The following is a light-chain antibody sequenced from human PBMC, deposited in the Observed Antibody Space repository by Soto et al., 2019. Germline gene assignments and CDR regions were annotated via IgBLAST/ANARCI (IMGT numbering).Light chain of an antibody. J-gene: IGKJ1*01. V-gene: IGKV3-20*01. CDR2: GAS. Sequence: EIVLTQSPDTLSVSPGERATLSCRASQTVGSNLAWYQQKHGQAPRLLIYGASSRATGIPDRFSGSGSGTDFTITINRLEPEDVAVYDRQQYDSSPRTFGQGTKVDIK. CDR1: QTVGSN. CDR3: QQYDSSPRT.